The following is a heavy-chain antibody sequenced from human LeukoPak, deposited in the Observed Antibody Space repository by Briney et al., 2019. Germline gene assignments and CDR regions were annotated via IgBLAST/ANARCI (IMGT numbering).Heavy chain of an antibody. CDR2: IYYGGST. Sequence: SETLSLTCTVSGGSISRYYSSWIRQPPGKGLEWIGYIYYGGSTNYNPSLKSRVTISVETSKNQFSLKLSSVTAADTAVYYCARGGSSRWAYNFDYWGQGTLVTVSS. D-gene: IGHD6-13*01. V-gene: IGHV4-59*01. J-gene: IGHJ4*02. CDR3: ARGGSSRWAYNFDY. CDR1: GGSISRYY.